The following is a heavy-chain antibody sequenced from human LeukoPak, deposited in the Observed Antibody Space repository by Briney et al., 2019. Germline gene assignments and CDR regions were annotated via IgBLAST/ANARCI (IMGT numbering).Heavy chain of an antibody. D-gene: IGHD6-13*01. Sequence: PGGSLRLSCAASGFTFSSYAMHWVRQAPGKGLEWVAVISYDGSNKYYADSVKGRFTISRENAKNSLYLQMNSLRAGDTAVYYCARGIAAAAFDYWGQGTLVTVSS. CDR1: GFTFSSYA. CDR3: ARGIAAAAFDY. J-gene: IGHJ4*02. V-gene: IGHV3-30*14. CDR2: ISYDGSNK.